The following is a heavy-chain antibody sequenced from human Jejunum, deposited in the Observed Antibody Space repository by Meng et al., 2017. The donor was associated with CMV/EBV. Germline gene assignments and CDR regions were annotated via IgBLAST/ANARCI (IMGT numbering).Heavy chain of an antibody. V-gene: IGHV4-59*02. Sequence: SGGSVTGSSWSGIRQPPGKGPEWIGYIYYTGSTDYNPSLKSRVTISIDTSKNQFSLKLNSVTAADTAVYYCARDVLLGTHNWFDPWGRGTLVTVSS. J-gene: IGHJ5*02. D-gene: IGHD1-14*01. CDR2: IYYTGST. CDR3: ARDVLLGTHNWFDP. CDR1: GGSVTGSS.